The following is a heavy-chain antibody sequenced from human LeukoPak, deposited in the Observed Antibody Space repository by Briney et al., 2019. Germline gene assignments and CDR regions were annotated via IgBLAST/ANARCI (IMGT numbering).Heavy chain of an antibody. V-gene: IGHV1-8*03. Sequence: ASVKVSCKASGYTFTSYDINWVRQATGQGLEWMGWMNPNSGNTGYAQKFQGRVAITRNTSISTAYMELSSLRSEDTAVYYCARGLDYYDSSGYSIWGQGTLVTVSS. D-gene: IGHD3-22*01. CDR3: ARGLDYYDSSGYSI. J-gene: IGHJ4*02. CDR1: GYTFTSYD. CDR2: MNPNSGNT.